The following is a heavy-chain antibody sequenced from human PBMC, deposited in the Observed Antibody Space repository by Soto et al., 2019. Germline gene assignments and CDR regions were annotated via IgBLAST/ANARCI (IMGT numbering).Heavy chain of an antibody. D-gene: IGHD3-9*01. V-gene: IGHV3-33*01. J-gene: IGHJ3*02. Sequence: QVQLVESGGGVVQPGRSLRLSCAASGFTFSSYGMHWVRQAPGKGLEWVAVIWYDGSNKYYSDSVKGRFTISRDNSKDTPYLKMNSLRAVDTAVYYCARDHTTYYDILTGYYGGGACDIWGQGTMVTVSS. CDR2: IWYDGSNK. CDR1: GFTFSSYG. CDR3: ARDHTTYYDILTGYYGGGACDI.